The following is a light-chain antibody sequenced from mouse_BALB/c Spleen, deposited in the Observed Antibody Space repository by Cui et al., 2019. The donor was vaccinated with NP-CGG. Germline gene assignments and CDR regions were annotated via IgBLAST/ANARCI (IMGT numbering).Light chain of an antibody. V-gene: IGLV1*01. J-gene: IGLJ1*01. CDR1: TGTVTTSNY. CDR3: ALWYSNHWV. Sequence: QAVVTQESALTTSPGETVTLTCRSSTGTVTTSNYANWVQEKPDHLFTGLIGGTNNRAPGVPARFSGSLSGDKAARTITGAQTEDEAIYFCALWYSNHWVFGGGTKLTVL. CDR2: GTN.